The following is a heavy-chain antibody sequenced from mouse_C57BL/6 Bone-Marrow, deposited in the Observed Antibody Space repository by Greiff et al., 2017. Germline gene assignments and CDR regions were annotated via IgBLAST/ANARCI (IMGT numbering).Heavy chain of an antibody. Sequence: QVQLQQSGAELAKPGASVKLSCKASGYTFTSYWMHWVKQRPGQGLEWIGYINPSSGYTKYNQKFKDKATLTADKSSSTAYMQLSSLTYEDSSVYYCASPSLSWYFDVWGTWTTVTVSS. D-gene: IGHD6-5*01. CDR1: GYTFTSYW. CDR3: ASPSLSWYFDV. CDR2: INPSSGYT. J-gene: IGHJ1*03. V-gene: IGHV1-7*01.